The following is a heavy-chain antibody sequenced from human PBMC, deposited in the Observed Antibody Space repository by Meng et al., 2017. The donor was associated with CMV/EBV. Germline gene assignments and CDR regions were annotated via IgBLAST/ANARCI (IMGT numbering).Heavy chain of an antibody. CDR1: GFTFSSYE. CDR2: ISSSGSTI. CDR3: AKDRYYYDSSGYYSEDY. D-gene: IGHD3-22*01. V-gene: IGHV3-48*03. Sequence: GGSLRLSCAASGFTFSSYEMNWVRQAPGKGLEWVSYISSSGSTIYYADSVKGRFTISRDNSKNTLYLQMNSLRAEDTAVYYCAKDRYYYDSSGYYSEDYWGQGTLVTVSS. J-gene: IGHJ4*02.